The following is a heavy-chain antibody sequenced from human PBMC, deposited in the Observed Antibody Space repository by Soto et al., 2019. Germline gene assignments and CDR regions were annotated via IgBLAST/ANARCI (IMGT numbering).Heavy chain of an antibody. V-gene: IGHV3-9*01. CDR3: AKFSGSPSRFYYYYGMDV. J-gene: IGHJ6*02. CDR1: GFTFDDYA. CDR2: ISWNSGSI. Sequence: GGSLRLSCAASGFTFDDYAMHWVRQAPGKCLEWVSGISWNSGSIGYADSVKGRFTISRDNAKNSLYLQMNSLRAEDTALYYCAKFSGSPSRFYYYYGMDVWGQGXTVTVYS.